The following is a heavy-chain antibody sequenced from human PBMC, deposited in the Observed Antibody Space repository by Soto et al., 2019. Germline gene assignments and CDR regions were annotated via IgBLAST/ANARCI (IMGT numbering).Heavy chain of an antibody. V-gene: IGHV3-23*01. J-gene: IGHJ6*02. CDR1: GFTFSSYA. CDR2: ISGSGGST. Sequence: EVQLLESGGGLVQPGGSLRLSCAASGFTFSSYAMSWVRQAPGKGLEWVSAISGSGGSTYYADSVKGRFTISRDNSKNTLYLQMNSLRAEDTAVYYYAQRRLYYYYGMDVWGQGTTVTVSS. D-gene: IGHD2-21*01. CDR3: AQRRLYYYYGMDV.